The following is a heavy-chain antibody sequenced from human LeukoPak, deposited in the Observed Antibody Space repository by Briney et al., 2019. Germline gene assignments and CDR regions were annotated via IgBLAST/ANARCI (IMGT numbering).Heavy chain of an antibody. J-gene: IGHJ3*02. D-gene: IGHD3-16*02. CDR1: RGSLSEIY. CDR3: ASIAPCKYSKLGYISI. CDR2: INHSGST. Sequence: SETLSLTCAVYRGSLSEIYLRWISQPPGKGLEWIGEINHSGSTNYNPSLKSRVTISIDTSKNQYSLKLSTVTAADTAVYYCASIAPCKYSKLGYISIWGQGTMVTVSS. V-gene: IGHV4-34*01.